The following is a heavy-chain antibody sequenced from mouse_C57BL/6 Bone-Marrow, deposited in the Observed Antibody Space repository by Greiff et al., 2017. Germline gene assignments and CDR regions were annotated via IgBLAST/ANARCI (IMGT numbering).Heavy chain of an antibody. Sequence: LKQSGPGLVAPSQSLSITCTVSGFSLTSYGVDWVRQPPGKGLEWLAHIWWDDDKYYNPALKSRLTISKDTSKNQVFLKIANVDTADTATYYCARIDYEDDYWGQGTTLTVSS. D-gene: IGHD1-1*01. CDR2: IWWDDDK. V-gene: IGHV8-8*01. CDR3: ARIDYEDDY. J-gene: IGHJ2*01. CDR1: GFSLTSYG.